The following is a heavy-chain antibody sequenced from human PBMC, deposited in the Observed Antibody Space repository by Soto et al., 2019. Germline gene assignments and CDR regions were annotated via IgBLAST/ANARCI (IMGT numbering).Heavy chain of an antibody. CDR2: ITAGGGST. CDR3: AKGCYYYSSGYYVRRYFDY. Sequence: GGSLRLSCAASGFTFSSYAMTWVRQAPGKGLEWVSAITAGGGSTYYADSVKGRFTISRDNSKNTLYLQMNSLRAEDTAVYYCAKGCYYYSSGYYVRRYFDYWGQGTLVTVSS. J-gene: IGHJ4*02. V-gene: IGHV3-23*01. D-gene: IGHD3-22*01. CDR1: GFTFSSYA.